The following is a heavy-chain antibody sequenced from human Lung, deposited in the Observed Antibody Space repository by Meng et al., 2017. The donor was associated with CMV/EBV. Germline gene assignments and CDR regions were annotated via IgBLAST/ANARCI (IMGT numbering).Heavy chain of an antibody. V-gene: IGHV4-39*07. CDR2: IYYSGST. Sequence: GSLRLSCTVSGGSISSSSYYWGWVRQPPGKGLEWIGSIYYSGSTYYNPSLKSRVTISVDTSKNQFSLKLSSVTAADTAVYYCARQYCGGDCYPPSLWGRSTLVTFSS. J-gene: IGHJ2*01. CDR3: ARQYCGGDCYPPSL. CDR1: GGSISSSSYY. D-gene: IGHD2-21*01.